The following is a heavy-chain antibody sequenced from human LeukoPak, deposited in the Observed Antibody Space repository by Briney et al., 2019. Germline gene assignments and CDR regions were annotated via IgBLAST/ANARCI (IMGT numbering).Heavy chain of an antibody. V-gene: IGHV3-11*06. CDR1: GFTFSDYY. J-gene: IGHJ4*02. CDR2: ISSSSSYT. D-gene: IGHD3-16*02. Sequence: GGSLRLSCAASGFTFSDYYMSWIRQAPGKGLEWVSYISSSSSYTNYADSVKGRFTISRDNAKNSLYLQMNSLRAEGTAVYYCARDRTYYGYVWGSYPHDYWGQGTLVTVSS. CDR3: ARDRTYYGYVWGSYPHDY.